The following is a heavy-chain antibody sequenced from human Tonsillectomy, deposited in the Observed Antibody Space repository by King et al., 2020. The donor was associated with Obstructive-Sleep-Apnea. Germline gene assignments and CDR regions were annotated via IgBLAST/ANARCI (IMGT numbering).Heavy chain of an antibody. CDR2: IKSKTDGGTT. CDR1: GFTFSNAW. V-gene: IGHV3-15*01. CDR3: TTDRSCSSTSCYGGLDY. J-gene: IGHJ4*02. D-gene: IGHD2-2*01. Sequence: QLVQSGGGLVKPGGSLRLSCAASGFTFSNAWMSWVRQAPGKGLEWVGRIKSKTDGGTTDYAAPVKGRFTISRDDSKNTLYLQMNSLKTEDTAVYYCTTDRSCSSTSCYGGLDYWGQGTLVTVSS.